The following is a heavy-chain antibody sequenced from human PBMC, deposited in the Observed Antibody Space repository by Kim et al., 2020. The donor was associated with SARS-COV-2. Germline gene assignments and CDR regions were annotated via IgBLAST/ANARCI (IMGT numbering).Heavy chain of an antibody. D-gene: IGHD6-13*01. CDR2: ISWNSGNI. J-gene: IGHJ3*02. CDR1: GFTFGDYA. CDR3: TKDKAAAGQGAFDI. Sequence: GGSLRLSCAASGFTFGDYAMHWVRQAPGKGLEWVSGISWNSGNIGYADSVKGRFTISRDNAKNSLYLQMNSLRAEDTALYYCTKDKAAAGQGAFDIWGQGKIVTVSS. V-gene: IGHV3-9*01.